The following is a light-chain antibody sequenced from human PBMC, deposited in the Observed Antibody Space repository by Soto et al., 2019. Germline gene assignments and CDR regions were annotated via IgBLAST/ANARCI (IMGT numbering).Light chain of an antibody. CDR2: GAS. Sequence: IVLTQSPCTLSLCPGERATISCRASQSVSSSYLAWYQQKPGQAPRLLIYGASTRAIGVPARFSGSGSGTDFTLSIIRLEPEDFAVYYCQQYDISPWTFGQGTKVDIK. CDR3: QQYDISPWT. J-gene: IGKJ1*01. V-gene: IGKV3-20*01. CDR1: QSVSSSY.